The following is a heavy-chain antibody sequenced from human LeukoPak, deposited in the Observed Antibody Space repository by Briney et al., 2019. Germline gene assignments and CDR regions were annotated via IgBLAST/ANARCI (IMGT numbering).Heavy chain of an antibody. CDR2: IYPGDSDT. J-gene: IGHJ6*03. CDR1: GYSFTSYW. V-gene: IGHV5-51*01. Sequence: GGSLKISCKGSGYSFTSYWIGWVRQMPGKGLEWMGIIYPGDSDTRYSPSFQGQVTISADKSISTAYLQWSSLKASDTAMYYCARGGGQGESGYSSSWYAYYYYMDVWGKGTTVTVSS. CDR3: ARGGGQGESGYSSSWYAYYYYMDV. D-gene: IGHD6-13*01.